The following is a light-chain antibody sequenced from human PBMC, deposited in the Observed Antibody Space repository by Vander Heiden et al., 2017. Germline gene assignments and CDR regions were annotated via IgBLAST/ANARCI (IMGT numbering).Light chain of an antibody. V-gene: IGKV3-15*01. CDR3: QQYNNWTPWT. J-gene: IGKJ1*01. CDR2: GAS. CDR1: QSVSSN. Sequence: IVMTHSPATLSVSPGERATLSCRASQSVSSNLAWYQQKPGQAPRLLIYGASTRATGIPARCSGSGSGTEFTLTISSLQSEDFAVYYCQQYNNWTPWTFGQGTKVEIK.